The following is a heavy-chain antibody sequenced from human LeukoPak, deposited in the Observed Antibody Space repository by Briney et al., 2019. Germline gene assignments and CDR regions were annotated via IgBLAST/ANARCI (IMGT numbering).Heavy chain of an antibody. J-gene: IGHJ3*02. V-gene: IGHV3-48*03. Sequence: GGSLRLSCAISGFTFSACELTWVRQAPGKGLEWVSYISRSGSTRYYADSVKGRFTISRDNAKNSLYLQMNSLRAEDTAVYYCARVATMVRVPLDALDIWGQGTMVTVSS. CDR1: GFTFSACE. D-gene: IGHD3-10*01. CDR3: ARVATMVRVPLDALDI. CDR2: ISRSGSTR.